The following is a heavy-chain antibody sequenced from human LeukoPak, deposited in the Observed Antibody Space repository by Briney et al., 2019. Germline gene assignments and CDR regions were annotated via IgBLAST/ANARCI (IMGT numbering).Heavy chain of an antibody. CDR1: GYTFTSYD. CDR3: ARGRTHTRTPGKNGIMVYYFDY. J-gene: IGHJ4*02. V-gene: IGHV1-8*03. CDR2: KNPNSGNT. Sequence: ASVKVSCKASGYTFTSYDINWVRQAAGQGLEWMGWKNPNSGNTGYAQKFQGRVTITRNTSISTAYMELSSLRSEDTAAYYCARGRTHTRTPGKNGIMVYYFDYWGQGTLVTVSS. D-gene: IGHD2-8*01.